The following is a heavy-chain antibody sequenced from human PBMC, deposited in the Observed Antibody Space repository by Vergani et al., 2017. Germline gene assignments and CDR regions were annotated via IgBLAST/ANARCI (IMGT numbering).Heavy chain of an antibody. CDR2: INHSGST. Sequence: QVQLQQWGAGLLTPSETLSLTCAVYGGSFSGYYWSWIRQPPGKGLEWIGEINHSGSTNYNPSLKSRVTISVDTSKNQFSLKMSSVTAADTAVYYCARGGGNADDAFDIWGQGTMVTVSS. CDR3: ARGGGNADDAFDI. CDR1: GGSFSGYY. D-gene: IGHD4-23*01. V-gene: IGHV4-34*01. J-gene: IGHJ3*02.